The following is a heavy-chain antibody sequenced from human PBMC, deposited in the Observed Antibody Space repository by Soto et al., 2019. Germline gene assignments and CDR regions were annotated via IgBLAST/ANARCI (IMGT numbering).Heavy chain of an antibody. V-gene: IGHV4-31*03. CDR3: ARDRIVVVAARTYYYYGMDV. CDR2: IYYSGST. CDR1: GGSISSGGYY. J-gene: IGHJ6*02. Sequence: SETLSLTCTVSGGSISSGGYYWSWIRQQPGKGLERIGYIYYSGSTYYNPSLKSRVTISVDTSKNQFSLKLSSVTAADTAVYYCARDRIVVVAARTYYYYGMDVWGQGTTVTVSS. D-gene: IGHD2-15*01.